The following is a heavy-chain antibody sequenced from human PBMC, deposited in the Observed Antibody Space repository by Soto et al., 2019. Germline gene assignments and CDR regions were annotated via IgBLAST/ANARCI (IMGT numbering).Heavy chain of an antibody. CDR1: GYSFSIYS. J-gene: IGHJ4*02. Sequence: ASGTVCCKSSGYSFSIYSTNWVRQAPGHGLEWVGWISPYNGDTHYAQKLQGRVTMTTDTSTSTAYMELKSLRSDDTAVYYCTRGSSRPTLDSWGPGTQVTVSS. CDR3: TRGSSRPTLDS. D-gene: IGHD2-15*01. V-gene: IGHV1-18*04. CDR2: ISPYNGDT.